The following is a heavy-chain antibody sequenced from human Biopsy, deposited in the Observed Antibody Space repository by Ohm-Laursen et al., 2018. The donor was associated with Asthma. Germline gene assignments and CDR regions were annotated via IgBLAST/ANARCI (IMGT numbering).Heavy chain of an antibody. Sequence: SLRLSCAASGFTFSTYAMHWVRQAPGKGLEWVAVISYDGSNKYYADSVKGRFTISRDNSKNTLYLQMNSPRGDDTAVYYCARGMNKDGWYFYYWGQGTLVTVSS. J-gene: IGHJ4*02. CDR2: ISYDGSNK. CDR1: GFTFSTYA. CDR3: ARGMNKDGWYFYY. D-gene: IGHD5-24*01. V-gene: IGHV3-30-3*01.